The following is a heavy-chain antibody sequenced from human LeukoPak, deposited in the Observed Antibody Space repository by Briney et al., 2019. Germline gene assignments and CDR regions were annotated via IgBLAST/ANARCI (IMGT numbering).Heavy chain of an antibody. D-gene: IGHD3-10*01. Sequence: GRSLRLSCAASGFTFSTYWMSWVRQAPGKGLEWVANIKEDESEKYYVDSVKGRFTISRDNAQNSLNLQMNSLRPEDTAMYYCARVRTTGSYYGMDVWGQGTTVTVSS. CDR1: GFTFSTYW. CDR3: ARVRTTGSYYGMDV. V-gene: IGHV3-7*01. CDR2: IKEDESEK. J-gene: IGHJ6*02.